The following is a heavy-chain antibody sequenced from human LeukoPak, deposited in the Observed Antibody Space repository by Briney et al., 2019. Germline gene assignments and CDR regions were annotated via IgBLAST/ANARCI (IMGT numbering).Heavy chain of an antibody. J-gene: IGHJ3*02. V-gene: IGHV1-2*02. Sequence: ASVKVSCKASGYTFTDFYIHRVRHAPGQGLEWMGWVRPNNSATKYAEKFQGRVTMTRDTSTSTAHMELSSLRSDDTAEYYCARDLEASPGYEGADALDIWGQGTMVTVSS. CDR1: GYTFTDFY. CDR3: ARDLEASPGYEGADALDI. D-gene: IGHD5-12*01. CDR2: VRPNNSAT.